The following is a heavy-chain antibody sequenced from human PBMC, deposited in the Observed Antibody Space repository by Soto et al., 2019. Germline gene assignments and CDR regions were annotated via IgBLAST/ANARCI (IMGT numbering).Heavy chain of an antibody. V-gene: IGHV3-23*01. Sequence: EVKLLESGGGLAQPGGSLRLSCVGSGFTFDSYAISWVRQAPGERLQWIAAISGSADGTDYAHSVRGLFTIARDNAKKTVHLQMDSLRVEDTAVYFCEKDTVRGYSLWSGYYRDGLDVWGQGTLVSVSS. D-gene: IGHD3-3*01. J-gene: IGHJ4*02. CDR3: EKDTVRGYSLWSGYYRDGLDV. CDR2: ISGSADGT. CDR1: GFTFDSYA.